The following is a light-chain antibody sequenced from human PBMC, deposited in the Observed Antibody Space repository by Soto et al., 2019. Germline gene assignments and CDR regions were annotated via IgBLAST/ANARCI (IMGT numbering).Light chain of an antibody. CDR2: DVN. Sequence: QSALTQPASVSGSPGQSITISCTGTSSDIGAYNFVSWYQQHPGKAPNLMLYDVNIRPSGVSNRFSGSKSGNTASLTISGLQAEDEADYYCTSWTTSNTMIFGGGTKLTVL. CDR3: TSWTTSNTMI. V-gene: IGLV2-14*03. J-gene: IGLJ2*01. CDR1: SSDIGAYNF.